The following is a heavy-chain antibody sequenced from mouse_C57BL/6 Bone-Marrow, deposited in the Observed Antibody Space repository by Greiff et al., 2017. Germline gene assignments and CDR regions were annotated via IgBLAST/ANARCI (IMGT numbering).Heavy chain of an antibody. CDR1: GFSLTSYG. Sequence: QVQLQQSGPGLVQPSQSLSITCTVSGFSLTSYGVHWVRQSPGKGLEWLGVIWRGGSTDYNAAFMSRLSITKDNSKSQVFFKMISLQAADTAIYYCAKAAFSCDDDGYAMDYWGQGTSVTVSS. J-gene: IGHJ4*01. V-gene: IGHV2-5*01. CDR3: AKAAFSCDDDGYAMDY. CDR2: IWRGGST. D-gene: IGHD2-4*01.